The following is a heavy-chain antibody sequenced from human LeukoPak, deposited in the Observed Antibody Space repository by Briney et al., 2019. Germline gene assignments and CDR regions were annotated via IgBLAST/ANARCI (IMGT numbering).Heavy chain of an antibody. D-gene: IGHD3-9*01. J-gene: IGHJ4*02. V-gene: IGHV1-18*01. CDR2: VSAYNGHT. CDR3: ARDYFDILTGYSHANPLWG. CDR1: VYTFSSYG. Sequence: ASVKVSCKASVYTFSSYGMSWVRQAPGQGLEWMRWVSAYNGHTDYSQNFQGRVTMTTDTSTSTAYMELRSLRSDDTAIYYCARDYFDILTGYSHANPLWGWGQGTLVPVSS.